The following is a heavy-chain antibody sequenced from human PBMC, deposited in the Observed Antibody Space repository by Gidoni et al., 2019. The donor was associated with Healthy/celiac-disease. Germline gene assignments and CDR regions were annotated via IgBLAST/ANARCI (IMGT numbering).Heavy chain of an antibody. CDR1: GFTFSNYG. CDR3: ARDRGYGMDV. Sequence: QVQLVESGGGVVQPGGSLRLSCVSSGFTFSNYGMHWVRQAPGKGLAWVAHIRYDGSKTSYGDSVKGRSTIARDSSKNTLYLQLNSLRAEDTAMYYCARDRGYGMDVWGQGTTVTVSS. D-gene: IGHD3-16*01. V-gene: IGHV3-30*02. J-gene: IGHJ6*02. CDR2: IRYDGSKT.